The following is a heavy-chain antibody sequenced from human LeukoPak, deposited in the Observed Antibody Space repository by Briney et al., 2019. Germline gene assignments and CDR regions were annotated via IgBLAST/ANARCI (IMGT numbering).Heavy chain of an antibody. CDR2: ISSNDGGYI. CDR1: GFTFSSYS. J-gene: IGHJ6*02. Sequence: GGSLRLSCAASGFTFSSYSMHWVRQAPGKGLEWVSSISSNDGGYIYYADSVKGRFTISRDNAKNSLYLQMNSLRADDTAVYYCARPSSTSSARNYYYYGMDVWGQGTTVTVSS. CDR3: ARPSSTSSARNYYYYGMDV. V-gene: IGHV3-21*01. D-gene: IGHD2-2*01.